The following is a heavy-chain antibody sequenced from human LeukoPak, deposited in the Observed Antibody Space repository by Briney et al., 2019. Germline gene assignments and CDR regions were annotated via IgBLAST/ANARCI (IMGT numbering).Heavy chain of an antibody. D-gene: IGHD3-10*01. Sequence: ASVKVSCKASGGTFSSYAISWVRQAPGQGLEWMGRIIPILGIANYAQKLQGRVTITADKSTSTAYMELSSLRSEDTAVYYCARGDARFGELLSDYWGQGTLVTVSS. CDR1: GGTFSSYA. CDR2: IIPILGIA. CDR3: ARGDARFGELLSDY. J-gene: IGHJ4*02. V-gene: IGHV1-69*04.